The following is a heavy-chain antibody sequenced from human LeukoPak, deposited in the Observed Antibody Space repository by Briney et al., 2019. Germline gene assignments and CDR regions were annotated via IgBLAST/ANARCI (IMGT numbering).Heavy chain of an antibody. CDR1: GFTFSSYA. J-gene: IGHJ4*02. CDR3: AKGLEVKCESPGTFDY. Sequence: PGGSLRLSCAASGFTFSSYAMNWVRQAPGKGLEWVSLFSGNGDNTFYAEFVKGRFTISRDNSKNTLYLQLYRLRDEDTAIYYCAKGLEVKCESPGTFDYWGQGTLVTVSS. V-gene: IGHV3-23*01. CDR2: FSGNGDNT. D-gene: IGHD1-26*01.